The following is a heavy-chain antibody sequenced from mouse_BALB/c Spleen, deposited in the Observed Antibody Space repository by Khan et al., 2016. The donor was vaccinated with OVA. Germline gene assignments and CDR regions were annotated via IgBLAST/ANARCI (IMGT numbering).Heavy chain of an antibody. D-gene: IGHD1-1*02. J-gene: IGHJ3*01. Sequence: VQLKQSGAELVRPGASVKLSCTASGFNIKDTYMHWVKQRPEQGLEWLGRIDPSNGDTKYAPKFPDKAIIPTTTSSNTAYLMLSSLTSEDTAIYYCATLGGNPMPYWGQGTLVTVSA. CDR3: ATLGGNPMPY. V-gene: IGHV14-3*01. CDR2: IDPSNGDT. CDR1: GFNIKDTY.